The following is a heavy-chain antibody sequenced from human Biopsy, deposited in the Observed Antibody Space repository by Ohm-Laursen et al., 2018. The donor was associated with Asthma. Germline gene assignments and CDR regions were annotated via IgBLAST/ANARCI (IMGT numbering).Heavy chain of an antibody. V-gene: IGHV4-34*01. J-gene: IGHJ5*02. CDR2: INHSGST. CDR3: ARAGQCSSTSCYNPGWFDP. D-gene: IGHD2-2*01. Sequence: TLSLTCAVYGGSFSGYYWSWIRQPPGKGLEWIGEINHSGSTNYNPSLKSRVTISVDTSKNQFSQKLSSVTAAVTAVYYCARAGQCSSTSCYNPGWFDPWGQGTLVTVSS. CDR1: GGSFSGYY.